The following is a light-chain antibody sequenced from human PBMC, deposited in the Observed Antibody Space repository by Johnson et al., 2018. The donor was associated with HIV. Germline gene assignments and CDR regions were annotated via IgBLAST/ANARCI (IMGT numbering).Light chain of an antibody. J-gene: IGLJ1*01. CDR2: ATN. CDR1: SSNIGNNY. V-gene: IGLV1-51*01. CDR3: GTWDSSLRAGF. Sequence: QSVLTQPPSVSAAPGQKVTISCSGSSSNIGNNYVSWYQQIPGTAPKLLLYATNKRPSGMHDRFSCSKSGTSATLCITGLQTGDEADYYCGTWDSSLRAGFFGTGTKVTVL.